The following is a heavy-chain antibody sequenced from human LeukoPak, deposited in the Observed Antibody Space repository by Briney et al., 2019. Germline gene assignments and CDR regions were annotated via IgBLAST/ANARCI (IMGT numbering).Heavy chain of an antibody. CDR1: GFTFSSYG. Sequence: GGSLRLSCAASGFTFSSYGMHWVRQAPGKGLEWVAFIRYDGSSKYYADSVKGRFTISRDNSKNTLYLQMNSLRAEDTAVYYCAKDLDTSYFDYWGQGTLVTVSS. CDR2: IRYDGSSK. J-gene: IGHJ4*02. CDR3: AKDLDTSYFDY. V-gene: IGHV3-30*02. D-gene: IGHD3-16*01.